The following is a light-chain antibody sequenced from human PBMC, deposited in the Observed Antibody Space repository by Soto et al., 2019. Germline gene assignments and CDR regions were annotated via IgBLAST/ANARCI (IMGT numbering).Light chain of an antibody. CDR3: QQRNSYPRT. V-gene: IGKV1-5*03. J-gene: IGKJ2*01. CDR2: KAS. Sequence: DIHMTQSPSTRSGSVIDIGRASFLASQTISSWLAWYQQKPGKAPKLLIYKASTLKSGVPSRFSGSGSETEFTLTITSLQPEDSATYYCQQRNSYPRTFGQGTKVDIK. CDR1: QTISSW.